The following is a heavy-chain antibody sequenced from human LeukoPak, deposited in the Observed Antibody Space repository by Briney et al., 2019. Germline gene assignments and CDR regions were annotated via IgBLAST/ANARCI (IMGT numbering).Heavy chain of an antibody. V-gene: IGHV3-23*01. J-gene: IGHJ4*02. CDR1: GFSLSSHA. CDR2: IRGGSDRT. D-gene: IGHD3-22*01. Sequence: GGSLRLSCAASGFSLSSHAMSWVRQAPGKGLEWVSAIRGGSDRTHYADSVKGRFTISRDNSKNTLYLQMNGLRAEDTALYYCAKYYYDSSDYLYYFDFWGQGTLVTISS. CDR3: AKYYYDSSDYLYYFDF.